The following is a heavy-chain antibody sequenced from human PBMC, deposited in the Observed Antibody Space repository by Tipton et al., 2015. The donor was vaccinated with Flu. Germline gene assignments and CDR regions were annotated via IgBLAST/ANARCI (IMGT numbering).Heavy chain of an antibody. V-gene: IGHV3-21*01. Sequence: LSLTCAASGFTIRSSYMNWVRQAPGKGLEWVSSISSSSSYIYYADSVKGRFTISRDNAKNSLYLQMNSLRAEDTAVYYCARGRRYGDYIFDYWGQGTLVTVSS. D-gene: IGHD4-17*01. J-gene: IGHJ4*02. CDR2: ISSSSSYI. CDR1: GFTIRSSY. CDR3: ARGRRYGDYIFDY.